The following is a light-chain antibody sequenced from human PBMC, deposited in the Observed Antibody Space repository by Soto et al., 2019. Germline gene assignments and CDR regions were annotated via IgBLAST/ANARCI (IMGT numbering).Light chain of an antibody. CDR1: QSISSY. CDR3: QQSYSTPIT. CDR2: AAS. V-gene: IGKV1-39*01. Sequence: DIQMTQSPSSLSASVGDRVTITCRASQSISSYLHWYQQKPGKAPKLLIYAASSLQSGVPSRFSGSGSGTDFTLTISSLPPEDFATYYCQQSYSTPITFGGGTKVEIK. J-gene: IGKJ4*01.